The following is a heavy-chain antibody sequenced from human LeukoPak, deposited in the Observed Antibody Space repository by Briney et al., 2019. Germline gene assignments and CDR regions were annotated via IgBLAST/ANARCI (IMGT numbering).Heavy chain of an antibody. Sequence: SETLSLTCTVSGGSISSYYWSWIRQPPGKGLEWIGYIYYSGSTNYNPSLKSRVTISVDTSKSQFSLKLSSVTAADTAVYYCARAVVVVTALRNYYYGMDVWGQGTTVTVSS. D-gene: IGHD2-21*02. V-gene: IGHV4-59*01. CDR2: IYYSGST. CDR3: ARAVVVVTALRNYYYGMDV. J-gene: IGHJ6*02. CDR1: GGSISSYY.